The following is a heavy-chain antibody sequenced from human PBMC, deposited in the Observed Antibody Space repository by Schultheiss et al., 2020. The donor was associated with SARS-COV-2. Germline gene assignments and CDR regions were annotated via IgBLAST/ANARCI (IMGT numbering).Heavy chain of an antibody. CDR2: IGTAGDT. Sequence: GESLKISCAASGFSFSSYDMHWVRQATGKGLEWVSAIGTAGDTYYPGSVKGRFTISRENAKNSLYLQMNSLRAGDTAVYYCARASHNASQYYDILTGYVPRYYFDYWGQGTLVTVSS. V-gene: IGHV3-13*01. CDR3: ARASHNASQYYDILTGYVPRYYFDY. D-gene: IGHD3-9*01. CDR1: GFSFSSYD. J-gene: IGHJ4*02.